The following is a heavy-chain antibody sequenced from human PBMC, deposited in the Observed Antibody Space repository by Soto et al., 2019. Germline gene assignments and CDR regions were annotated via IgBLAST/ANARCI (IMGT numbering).Heavy chain of an antibody. Sequence: ASVKVSCKASGYTFTSYCISWVLQAPGQGLEWMGWISAYNGNTNYAQKLQGRVTMTTDTSTSTAYMELRSLRSDDTAVYYCARGVSYQLLPLHLDVWGQGTTVTVSS. CDR1: GYTFTSYC. J-gene: IGHJ6*02. CDR3: ARGVSYQLLPLHLDV. D-gene: IGHD2-2*01. V-gene: IGHV1-18*04. CDR2: ISAYNGNT.